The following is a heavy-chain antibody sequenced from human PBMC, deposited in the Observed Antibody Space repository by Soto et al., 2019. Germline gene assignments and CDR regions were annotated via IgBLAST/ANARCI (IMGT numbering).Heavy chain of an antibody. CDR2: ISYSGST. Sequence: LPETLSLTCTVSGGSISSYYWSWIRQPPGKGLEWIGYISYSGSTNYNPSLKSRVTISVDTSKNQFSLKLSSVTAADTAVYYCARHVGYYFYGMDVWGQGTTVTVSS. V-gene: IGHV4-59*08. D-gene: IGHD2-15*01. CDR1: GGSISSYY. CDR3: ARHVGYYFYGMDV. J-gene: IGHJ6*02.